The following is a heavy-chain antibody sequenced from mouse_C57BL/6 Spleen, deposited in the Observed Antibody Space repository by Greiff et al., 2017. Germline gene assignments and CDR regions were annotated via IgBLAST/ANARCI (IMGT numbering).Heavy chain of an antibody. V-gene: IGHV1-50*01. J-gene: IGHJ2*01. CDR2: IDPSDSYT. CDR3: ARSGTGTDFDY. D-gene: IGHD4-1*01. CDR1: GYTFTSYW. Sequence: QVQLKQPGAELVKPGASVKLSCKASGYTFTSYWMQWVKQRPGQGLEWIGEIDPSDSYTNYNQKFKGKATLTVDTSSSTAYMQLSSLTSEDSAVYYCARSGTGTDFDYWGQGTTLTVSS.